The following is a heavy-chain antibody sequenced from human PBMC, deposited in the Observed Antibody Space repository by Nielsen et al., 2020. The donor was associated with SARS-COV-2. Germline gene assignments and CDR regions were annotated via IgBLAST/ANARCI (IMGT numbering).Heavy chain of an antibody. D-gene: IGHD3-22*01. V-gene: IGHV3-23*03. J-gene: IGHJ5*02. CDR2: IYSGGSST. Sequence: GESLKISCAASGFTFSSYAMSWVRQAPGKGLEWVSVIYSGGSSTYYADSVKGRFTISRDNSKNTLYLQMNSLRAEDTAVYYCARGLNYDSSGTSGQGTLVTVSS. CDR3: ARGLNYDSSGT. CDR1: GFTFSSYA.